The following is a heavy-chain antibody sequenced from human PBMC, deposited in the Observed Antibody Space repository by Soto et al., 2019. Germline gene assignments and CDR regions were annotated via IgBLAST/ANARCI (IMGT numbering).Heavy chain of an antibody. V-gene: IGHV1-2*02. J-gene: IGHJ6*02. Sequence: ASVKASCKASGYSFTDYYMHWVRQAPGQGLEWMGWINPYRGATNYAQKFQGRVTMTRDTSISTAYMELSRLRSDDTAVYWCAREHVRPRTGAMDVWGQGTTVTVSS. D-gene: IGHD1-1*01. CDR2: INPYRGAT. CDR3: AREHVRPRTGAMDV. CDR1: GYSFTDYY.